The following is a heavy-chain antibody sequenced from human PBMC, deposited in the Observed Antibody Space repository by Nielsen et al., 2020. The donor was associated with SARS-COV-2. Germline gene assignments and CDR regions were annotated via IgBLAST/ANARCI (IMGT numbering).Heavy chain of an antibody. CDR2: IYTSGST. V-gene: IGHV4-4*07. CDR1: GGSISSYY. J-gene: IGHJ4*02. Sequence: SETLSLTCTVSGGSISSYYWSWIRQPAGKGLEWIGRIYTSGSTNYNPSLKSRVTMSVDTSKNQFSLKLSSVTAADTAVYYCARVGSSKYSSSWYFDYWGQGTLVTVSS. D-gene: IGHD6-13*01. CDR3: ARVGSSKYSSSWYFDY.